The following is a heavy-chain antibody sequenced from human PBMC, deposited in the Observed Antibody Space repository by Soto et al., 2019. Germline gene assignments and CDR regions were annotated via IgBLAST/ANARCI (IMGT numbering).Heavy chain of an antibody. CDR1: GGSISSGGYS. J-gene: IGHJ1*01. V-gene: IGHV4-30-2*05. CDR2: MYHSGST. CDR3: VRGVLS. Sequence: SETLSLTCAVSGGSISSGGYSWSWIRQPPGKGLEWIGYMYHSGSTYYNPSLKSRVSISVDTSKNQFSLKLSSVTAADTAVYFCVRGVLSWGQGTLVTVSS. D-gene: IGHD3-10*01.